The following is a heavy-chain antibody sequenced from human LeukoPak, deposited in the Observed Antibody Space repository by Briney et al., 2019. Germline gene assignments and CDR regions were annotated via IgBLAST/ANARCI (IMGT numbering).Heavy chain of an antibody. Sequence: SQTLSLTCAISGDSVSSNSVTWNWIRQSPSRGLEWLGRTYYRSTWYNDYAVSVRGRITVDPDTSKNQFSLHLNSVTPEDAAVYYCARRLTQYDCFDPWGQGILVTVSS. CDR2: TYYRSTWYN. CDR1: GDSVSSNSVT. D-gene: IGHD2-2*01. CDR3: ARRLTQYDCFDP. J-gene: IGHJ5*02. V-gene: IGHV6-1*01.